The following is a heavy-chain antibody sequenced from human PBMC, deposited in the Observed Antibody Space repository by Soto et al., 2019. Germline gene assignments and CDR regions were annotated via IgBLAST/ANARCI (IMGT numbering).Heavy chain of an antibody. V-gene: IGHV4-31*02. CDR2: IYYSGST. CDR1: GGSISSGGYY. Sequence: TSETLSLTCTVSGGSISSGGYYWSWIRQHPGKGLEWIGYIYYSGSTYYNPSLKSRVTISVDTSKNQLSLKMSSMTAADTAVYYCARDGKVYARGRGYYYYYMDVWGKGTTVTVSS. J-gene: IGHJ6*03. D-gene: IGHD2-8*01. CDR3: ARDGKVYARGRGYYYYYMDV.